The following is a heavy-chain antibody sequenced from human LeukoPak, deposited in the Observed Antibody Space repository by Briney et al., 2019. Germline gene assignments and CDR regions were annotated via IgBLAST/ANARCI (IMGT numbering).Heavy chain of an antibody. CDR2: ISAYNGNT. D-gene: IGHD6-19*01. Sequence: ASVKVSCKASGYTFTSYGISWVRQAPGQGLEWMGWISAYNGNTNYAQELQGRVTMTTDTSTSTAYMELRSLRSDDTAVYYCARGGIAVAGTIGDNWFDPWGQGTLVTVSS. CDR3: ARGGIAVAGTIGDNWFDP. V-gene: IGHV1-18*04. CDR1: GYTFTSYG. J-gene: IGHJ5*02.